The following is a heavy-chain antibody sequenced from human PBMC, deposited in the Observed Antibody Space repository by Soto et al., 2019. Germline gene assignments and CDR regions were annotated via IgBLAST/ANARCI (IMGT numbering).Heavy chain of an antibody. V-gene: IGHV1-69*13. J-gene: IGHJ6*02. D-gene: IGHD4-17*01. Sequence: SVKVSCKASGGTFSSYAISWVRQAPGQGLEWMGGIIPIFGTADYAQKFQGRVTITADESTSTAYMELSSLRSEDTAVYYCAIPPTTGNYYYYGMDVWGQGTTVTVSS. CDR3: AIPPTTGNYYYYGMDV. CDR1: GGTFSSYA. CDR2: IIPIFGTA.